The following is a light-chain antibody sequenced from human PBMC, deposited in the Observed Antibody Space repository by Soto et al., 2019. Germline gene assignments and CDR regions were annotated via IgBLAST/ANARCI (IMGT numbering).Light chain of an antibody. CDR3: QSFDTNLNAVV. Sequence: QPVLTQPPSVSGAPGQSVTISCIGSGSNIGAGYDVHWYQQLPGVAPKLLIFDTANRPSGVPGRFSGSKSGASASLAITGLLAEDEADFFCQSFDTNLNAVVFGGGTKLTVL. CDR2: DTA. V-gene: IGLV1-40*01. CDR1: GSNIGAGYD. J-gene: IGLJ2*01.